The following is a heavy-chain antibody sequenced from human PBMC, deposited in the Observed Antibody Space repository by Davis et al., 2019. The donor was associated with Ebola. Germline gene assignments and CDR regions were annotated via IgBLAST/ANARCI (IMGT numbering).Heavy chain of an antibody. J-gene: IGHJ2*01. D-gene: IGHD2-21*02. CDR1: GYTFTSYY. Sequence: AASVKVSCKASGYTFTSYYMHWVRQAPGQGLEWMGRIIPVLGTVNYPQKFQGRVTITADKSTSTAFMELRSLRSEDTAAYYCARAYCGGDCYSFRTDWYFDLWGRGTLVTVSS. CDR3: ARAYCGGDCYSFRTDWYFDL. V-gene: IGHV1-69*08. CDR2: IIPVLGTV.